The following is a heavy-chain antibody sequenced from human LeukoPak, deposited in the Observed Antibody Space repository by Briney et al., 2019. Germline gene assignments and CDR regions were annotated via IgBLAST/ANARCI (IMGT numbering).Heavy chain of an antibody. CDR2: INHSGGT. V-gene: IGHV4-34*01. Sequence: SETLSLTCAVYGGSFSGYYWSWIRQPPGKGLEWIGEINHSGGTNYNPSLKSRVTISVDTSKNQFSLKLSSVTAADTAVYYCARGAGNRYRSSTSCYSRGSRACYFDYWGQGTLVTVSS. J-gene: IGHJ4*02. D-gene: IGHD2-2*01. CDR3: ARGAGNRYRSSTSCYSRGSRACYFDY. CDR1: GGSFSGYY.